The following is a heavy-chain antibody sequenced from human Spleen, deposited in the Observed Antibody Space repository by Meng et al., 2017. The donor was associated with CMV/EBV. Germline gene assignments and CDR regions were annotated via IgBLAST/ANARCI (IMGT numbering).Heavy chain of an antibody. CDR1: GVSVSGTYW. CDR2: VFHSGST. V-gene: IGHV4-4*02. CDR3: ARVRFWSGYPLFDY. J-gene: IGHJ4*02. Sequence: VSGVSVSGTYWWAWVRQPPGKGLEWIGEVFHSGSTTYHPSLKGRVAMSVDKSKNQFSLKLNSVTAADTAVYYCARVRFWSGYPLFDYWGQGTLVTVSS. D-gene: IGHD3-3*01.